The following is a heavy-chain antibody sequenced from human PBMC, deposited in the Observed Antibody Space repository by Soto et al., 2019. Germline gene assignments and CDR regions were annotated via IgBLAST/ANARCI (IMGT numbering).Heavy chain of an antibody. D-gene: IGHD5-18*01. CDR3: ARDQRRGYDSAQAFGI. Sequence: SETLSLTCTVSGGSISSYYWSWIRQPPGKGLEWIGYIYYSGSTNYNPSLKSRVTISVDTSKNQFSLKLSSVTAADTAVYYCARDQRRGYDSAQAFGIRGQGTIVP. J-gene: IGHJ3*02. CDR1: GGSISSYY. V-gene: IGHV4-59*01. CDR2: IYYSGST.